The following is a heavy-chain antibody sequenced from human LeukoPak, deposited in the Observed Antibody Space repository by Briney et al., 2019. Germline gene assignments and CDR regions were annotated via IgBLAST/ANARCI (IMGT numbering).Heavy chain of an antibody. CDR1: GFTVHSNY. Sequence: GGSLRLSCAASGFTVHSNYMSWVRQAPGKGLEWVSVIDRSGVTHYADSVKGRFTISRDNSKNTLYLQMNSLRAEDTGVYYCARGGVGATIGAFDIWGQGTMVTVSS. V-gene: IGHV3-53*01. CDR2: IDRSGVT. D-gene: IGHD1-26*01. CDR3: ARGGVGATIGAFDI. J-gene: IGHJ3*02.